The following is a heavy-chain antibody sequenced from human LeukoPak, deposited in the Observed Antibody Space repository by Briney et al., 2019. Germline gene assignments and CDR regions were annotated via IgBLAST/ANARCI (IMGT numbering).Heavy chain of an antibody. J-gene: IGHJ4*02. CDR3: VRDRYDSSGYSEIDY. V-gene: IGHV3-33*01. D-gene: IGHD3-22*01. Sequence: GGFLRLSCAASGFTFSSYGMHWVRQAPGKGLEWVAVIWYDGSNKYYADSVKGRFTISRDNSKNTLYLQMNSLRAEDTAVYYCVRDRYDSSGYSEIDYWGQGTLVTVSS. CDR1: GFTFSSYG. CDR2: IWYDGSNK.